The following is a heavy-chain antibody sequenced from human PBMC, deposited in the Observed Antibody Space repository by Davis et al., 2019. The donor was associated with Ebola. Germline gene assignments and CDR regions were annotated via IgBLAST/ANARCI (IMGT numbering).Heavy chain of an antibody. Sequence: GESLKISCAASRFSISMFSMTWVRQAPGKGLEWVANINSDGSQKYYVDSVRGRFTISRDNAKNSMFLQMNSLRAEDTALYYCARDVGVEFDYWGQGTLVTVS. V-gene: IGHV3-7*03. D-gene: IGHD3-3*01. J-gene: IGHJ4*02. CDR3: ARDVGVEFDY. CDR2: INSDGSQK. CDR1: RFSISMFS.